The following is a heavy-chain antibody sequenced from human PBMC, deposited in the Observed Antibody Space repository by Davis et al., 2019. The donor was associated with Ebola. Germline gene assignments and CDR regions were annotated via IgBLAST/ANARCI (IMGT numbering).Heavy chain of an antibody. J-gene: IGHJ6*02. CDR2: IYPGDSDT. CDR1: GYSFTSYW. D-gene: IGHD6-13*01. V-gene: IGHV5-51*01. CDR3: ARLHIAAAGKRYYYYYGMDV. Sequence: GESLKISCKGSGYSFTSYWIGWVRQMPGKGLEWMGIIYPGDSDTRYSPSFQGQVTISADKSISTAYLQWSSLKASDTAMYYCARLHIAAAGKRYYYYYGMDVWGQGTTVTVSS.